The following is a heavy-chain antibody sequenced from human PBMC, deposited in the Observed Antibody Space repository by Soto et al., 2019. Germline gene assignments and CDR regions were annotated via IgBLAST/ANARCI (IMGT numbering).Heavy chain of an antibody. CDR1: GYTFVDYG. D-gene: IGHD3-3*01. J-gene: IGHJ3*01. Sequence: QVHLVQSGAEVKKPGASETVSCKASGYTFVDYGLNWVRQAPGQGLEWMGWIGVYNGHTNYAQNLQGRVTMTADTSTRTAYIELRSRRSDDTAVYYCARPGVSGYADGCDLWGLGTMVTVSS. CDR3: ARPGVSGYADGCDL. CDR2: IGVYNGHT. V-gene: IGHV1-18*01.